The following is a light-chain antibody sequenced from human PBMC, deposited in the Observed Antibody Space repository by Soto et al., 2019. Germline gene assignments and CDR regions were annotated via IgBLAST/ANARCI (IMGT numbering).Light chain of an antibody. J-gene: IGKJ1*01. CDR2: GAS. Sequence: EIVLTQSPGTVSLSPGERATLSCRASQSVSSNYLAWYQQKPGQAPRLLIYGASSRATGIPDRFSGSGSGTDFNITISRLEPEAFAVYYCQQYGGLPRTFGQGTKVEIK. V-gene: IGKV3-20*01. CDR3: QQYGGLPRT. CDR1: QSVSSNY.